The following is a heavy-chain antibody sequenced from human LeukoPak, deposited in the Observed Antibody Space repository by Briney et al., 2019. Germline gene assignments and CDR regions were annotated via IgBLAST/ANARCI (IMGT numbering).Heavy chain of an antibody. CDR1: GFTFSSYA. Sequence: GSLRLSCAASGFTFSSYAMHWVRQAPGKGLEWVAVISYDGSNKYYADSVKGRFTISRDNSKNTLYLQMNSLRAEDTAVYYCARDPGSGYYSYFDYWGQGTLVTVSS. CDR3: ARDPGSGYYSYFDY. D-gene: IGHD3-22*01. V-gene: IGHV3-30-3*01. CDR2: ISYDGSNK. J-gene: IGHJ4*02.